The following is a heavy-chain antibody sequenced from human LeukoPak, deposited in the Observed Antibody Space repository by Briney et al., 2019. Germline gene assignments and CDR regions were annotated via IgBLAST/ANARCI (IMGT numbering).Heavy chain of an antibody. CDR1: GFTFSTYP. D-gene: IGHD5-24*01. Sequence: PGRSLRLSCAASGFTFSTYPMHWVRQAPGKGLEWVAVISNDGSNKYYADSVKGRFTLSRDSSKNTLYLQMNSLRTDDTAVYYCARDNSVRDEAWWFNPWGQGTLVTVAS. V-gene: IGHV3-30*04. CDR3: ARDNSVRDEAWWFNP. CDR2: ISNDGSNK. J-gene: IGHJ5*02.